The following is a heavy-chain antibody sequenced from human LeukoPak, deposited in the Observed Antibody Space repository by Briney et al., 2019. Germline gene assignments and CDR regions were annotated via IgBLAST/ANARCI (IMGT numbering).Heavy chain of an antibody. CDR1: GGSFSGYY. Sequence: SETLSLTCAVYGGSFSGYYWSWIRQPPGKGLEWIGEINHGGSTNYNPSLKSRVTISVDTSKNQFSLKLSSVTAADTAVYYCARGGRIVGATGNLDYWGQGTLVTVSS. D-gene: IGHD1-26*01. CDR2: INHGGST. J-gene: IGHJ4*02. V-gene: IGHV4-34*01. CDR3: ARGGRIVGATGNLDY.